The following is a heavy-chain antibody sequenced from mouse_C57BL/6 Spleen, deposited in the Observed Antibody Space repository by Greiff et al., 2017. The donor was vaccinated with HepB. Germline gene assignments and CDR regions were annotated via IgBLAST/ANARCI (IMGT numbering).Heavy chain of an antibody. V-gene: IGHV5-17*01. Sequence: EVKVVESGGGLVKPGGSLKLSCAASGFTFSDYGMHWVRQAPEKGLEWVAYISSGSSTIYYADTVKGRFTISRDNAKNTLFLQMTSLRSEDTAMYYCARDEGLRRGFAYWGQGTLVTVSA. D-gene: IGHD2-2*01. CDR3: ARDEGLRRGFAY. CDR1: GFTFSDYG. J-gene: IGHJ3*01. CDR2: ISSGSSTI.